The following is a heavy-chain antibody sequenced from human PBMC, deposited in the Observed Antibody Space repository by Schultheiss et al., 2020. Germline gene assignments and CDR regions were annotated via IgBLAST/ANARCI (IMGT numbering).Heavy chain of an antibody. Sequence: GESLKISCAASGFTVSSNYMSWVRQAPGKGLEWVSVIYSGGSTYYADSVKGRFTISRDNSKNTLYLQMNSLRAEDTAVYYCAKARVYYDSSGYYYWGQGTLVTVSS. CDR3: AKARVYYDSSGYYY. CDR1: GFTVSSNY. D-gene: IGHD3-22*01. CDR2: IYSGGST. J-gene: IGHJ4*02. V-gene: IGHV3-66*01.